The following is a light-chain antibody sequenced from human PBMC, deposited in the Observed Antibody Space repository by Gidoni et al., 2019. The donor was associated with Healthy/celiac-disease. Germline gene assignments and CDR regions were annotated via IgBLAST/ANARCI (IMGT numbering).Light chain of an antibody. Sequence: DIQMTQSPSSLSSSVGDRVTITCRASQGISNYLAWYQQKPGKVPKLLSYAASTLQSGVPARFSGSGSGTDFTLTISSLQPEDVATYYCQKYNSAPRTFGQGTKVEIK. V-gene: IGKV1-27*01. CDR1: QGISNY. CDR2: AAS. CDR3: QKYNSAPRT. J-gene: IGKJ1*01.